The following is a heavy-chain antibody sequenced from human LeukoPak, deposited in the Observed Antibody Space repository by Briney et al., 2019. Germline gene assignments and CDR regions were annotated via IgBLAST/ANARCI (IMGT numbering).Heavy chain of an antibody. CDR1: GYTFTSYA. CDR2: INTNTGNP. CDR3: ARGYCSSTSCYGGSY. V-gene: IGHV7-4-1*02. D-gene: IGHD2-2*01. J-gene: IGHJ4*02. Sequence: ASVKVSCKASGYTFTSYAMNWVRQAPGQGLEWMGWINTNTGNPTYAQGFTGRFVFSLDTSVCTAYLQISSLKAEDTAVYYCARGYCSSTSCYGGSYWGQGTLVTVSS.